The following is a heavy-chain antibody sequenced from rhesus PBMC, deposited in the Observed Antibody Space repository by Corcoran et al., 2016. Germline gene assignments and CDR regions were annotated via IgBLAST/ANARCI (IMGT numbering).Heavy chain of an antibody. Sequence: QVQLQESGPGLVQPLETLSLTCAVSGGSISSNYWRCIFTPPGKGLEWIGYIYGSGSSTNYNPSLKSRVTLSVDTPKNQFSLKLSSVTAADTAVYYCARGLYSSWDDAFDFWGQGLRVTVSS. J-gene: IGHJ3*01. CDR2: IYGSGSST. CDR1: GGSISSNY. D-gene: IGHD6-13*01. V-gene: IGHV4S11*01. CDR3: ARGLYSSWDDAFDF.